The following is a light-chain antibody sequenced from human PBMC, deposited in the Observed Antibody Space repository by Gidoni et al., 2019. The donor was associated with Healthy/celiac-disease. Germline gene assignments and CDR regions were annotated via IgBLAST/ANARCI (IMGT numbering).Light chain of an antibody. CDR1: QSISSW. CDR2: DAS. Sequence: DIQMTQPPSTLSASVGDRVTITCRASQSISSWLAWYQQKPGKAPKLLIYDASSLESGVPSRFSGSGSGTEFTLTISSLQPDDFATYYCQQYNNYAFTFGPGTKVEIK. V-gene: IGKV1-5*01. J-gene: IGKJ3*01. CDR3: QQYNNYAFT.